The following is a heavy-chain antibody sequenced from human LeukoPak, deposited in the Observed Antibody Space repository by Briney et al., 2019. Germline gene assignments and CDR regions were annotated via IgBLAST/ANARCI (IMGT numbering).Heavy chain of an antibody. CDR2: INPNSGGT. Sequence: PGGSLRLSCAASGFTFTGYYMHWVRQAPGQGLEWMGRINPNSGGTNYAQKFQGRVTMTWDTSISTTYMELTRLRSDDTAVYYCARQGGDTSSWTPNWFDPWGQGTLVTVSS. CDR1: GFTFTGYY. J-gene: IGHJ5*02. D-gene: IGHD6-13*01. V-gene: IGHV1-2*06. CDR3: ARQGGDTSSWTPNWFDP.